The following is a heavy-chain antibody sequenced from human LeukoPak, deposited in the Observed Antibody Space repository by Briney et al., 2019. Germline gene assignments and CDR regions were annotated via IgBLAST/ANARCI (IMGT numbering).Heavy chain of an antibody. CDR1: GGSISSSSYY. CDR3: ARETTISGGIAVAGTQAYIYYMDI. D-gene: IGHD6-19*01. J-gene: IGHJ6*03. CDR2: VFYTGTT. V-gene: IGHV4-61*01. Sequence: SETLSLTCTVSGGSISSSSYYWSWIRQPPGKGLEWIGNVFYTGTTHHNPSLKSRATISVDTSKNQFSLKLRSMTAAETAVYYCARETTISGGIAVAGTQAYIYYMDIWGKGTTVTISS.